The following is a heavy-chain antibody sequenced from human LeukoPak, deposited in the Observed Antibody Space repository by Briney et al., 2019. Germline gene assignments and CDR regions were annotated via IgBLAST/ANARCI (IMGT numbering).Heavy chain of an antibody. CDR3: AKDLGAVAGTHFDY. CDR2: VGDTPDNT. J-gene: IGHJ4*02. D-gene: IGHD6-19*01. Sequence: GGSLRLSCAASGFIFKNFGLTWVRQAPGKGLEWVSSVGDTPDNTYYADSVKGRFTISRDNSKNTLYLQMNSLRAEDTAVYYCAKDLGAVAGTHFDYWGQGTLVTVSS. V-gene: IGHV3-23*01. CDR1: GFIFKNFG.